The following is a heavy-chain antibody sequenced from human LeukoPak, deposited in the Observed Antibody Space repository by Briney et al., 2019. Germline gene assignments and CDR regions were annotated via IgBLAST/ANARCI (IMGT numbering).Heavy chain of an antibody. D-gene: IGHD3-3*01. CDR1: GGSFSGYY. Sequence: SETLSLTCAVYGGSFSGYYWSWIRQPPGKGLEWIGEINHSGSTNYNPSLKSRVTISVDTSKNQFSLKLSSVTAADTAVYYCARGHYDFWSGYYLNWFDPWGQGTLVTVSS. V-gene: IGHV4-34*01. CDR3: ARGHYDFWSGYYLNWFDP. J-gene: IGHJ5*02. CDR2: INHSGST.